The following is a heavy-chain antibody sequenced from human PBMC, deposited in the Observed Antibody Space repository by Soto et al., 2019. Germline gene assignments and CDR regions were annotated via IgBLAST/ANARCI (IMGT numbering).Heavy chain of an antibody. J-gene: IGHJ4*02. D-gene: IGHD3-9*01. CDR2: INAGNGNT. Sequence: QVQLVQSGAEVKKPGASVKVSCKASGYTFTSYAMHWVRQAPGQRLEWMGWINAGNGNTKYSRKFQGRVTITRDTSASTAYMELSSLRSEDTAVYYCARVNDFDWLLDFDYWGQGTLVTVSS. CDR1: GYTFTSYA. CDR3: ARVNDFDWLLDFDY. V-gene: IGHV1-3*01.